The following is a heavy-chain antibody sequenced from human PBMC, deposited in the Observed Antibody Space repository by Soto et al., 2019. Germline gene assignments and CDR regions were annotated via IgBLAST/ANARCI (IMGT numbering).Heavy chain of an antibody. CDR3: DTAGGLGAVAGDY. J-gene: IGHJ4*02. CDR2: IYHSGST. Sequence: QLQLQESGSGLVKPSQTLSLTCAVSGGSISSGGYSWSWIRQPPGKGLEWIGYIYHSGSTYYNPSLTSRVTITVDRSKNQFCLKPSSVTAADTAVYYSDTAGGLGAVAGDYWGQGTLVTVSS. CDR1: GGSISSGGYS. V-gene: IGHV4-30-2*01. D-gene: IGHD6-19*01.